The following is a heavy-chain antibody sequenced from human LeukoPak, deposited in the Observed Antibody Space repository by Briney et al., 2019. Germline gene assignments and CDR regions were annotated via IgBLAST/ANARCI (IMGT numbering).Heavy chain of an antibody. CDR1: GYTFTSYA. D-gene: IGHD6-19*01. CDR3: ARDMGSGWPYGMDV. CDR2: INTNTGNP. J-gene: IGHJ6*02. V-gene: IGHV7-4-1*02. Sequence: ASVKVYCKASGYTFTSYAMNWVRQAPGQGLEWMGWINTNTGNPTYAQGFTGRFVFSLDTSVSTAYLQISSLKAEDTAVYYCARDMGSGWPYGMDVWGQGTTVTVSS.